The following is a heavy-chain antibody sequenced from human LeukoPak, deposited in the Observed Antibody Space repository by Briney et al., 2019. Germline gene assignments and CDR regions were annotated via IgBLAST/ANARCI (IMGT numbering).Heavy chain of an antibody. Sequence: ASVKVSCKVSGYTLAELSMHWVRRAPGKGLEWMGGFDPEDGETIYAQKFQGRVTMTEDTSTDTAYMELSSLRSEDTAVYYCAGGYCSSTSCQHAFDIWGQGTMVTVSS. CDR3: AGGYCSSTSCQHAFDI. CDR1: GYTLAELS. CDR2: FDPEDGET. J-gene: IGHJ3*02. V-gene: IGHV1-24*01. D-gene: IGHD2-2*01.